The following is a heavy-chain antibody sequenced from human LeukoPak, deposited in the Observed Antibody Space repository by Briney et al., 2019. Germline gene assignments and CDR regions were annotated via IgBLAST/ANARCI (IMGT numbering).Heavy chain of an antibody. D-gene: IGHD1-1*01. J-gene: IGHJ6*03. V-gene: IGHV4-30-2*01. CDR3: ARVARTSSYYYYMDV. CDR2: IYHSGST. Sequence: PSETLSLTCTVSGGSISSGGYYWSWIRQPPGKGLEWIGYIYHSGSTYYNPSLKSRVTISVDRSKNQFSLKLSSVTAADTAVYYCARVARTSSYYYYMDVWGKGTTVTVSS. CDR1: GGSISSGGYY.